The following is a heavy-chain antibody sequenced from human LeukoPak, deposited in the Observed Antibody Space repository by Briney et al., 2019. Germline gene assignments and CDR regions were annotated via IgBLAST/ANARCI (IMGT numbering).Heavy chain of an antibody. CDR3: ARGRGWGAFDI. V-gene: IGHV3-13*04. Sequence: GGSLRLSCAASGFTFSSYDMHWVRQGTGKGLEWVSAIGTAGDTYYPGSVKGRFTTSRENAKNTLYLQVNSLRVGDTAVYYCARGRGWGAFDIWGQGTMVTVSP. CDR2: IGTAGDT. D-gene: IGHD3-10*01. J-gene: IGHJ3*02. CDR1: GFTFSSYD.